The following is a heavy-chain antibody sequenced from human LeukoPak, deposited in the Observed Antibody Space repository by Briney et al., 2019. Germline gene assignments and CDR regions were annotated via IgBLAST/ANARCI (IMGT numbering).Heavy chain of an antibody. Sequence: SETLSLTCTVSGGSISSSSYSWGWIRQPPGKGLEWIGSIYYSGSTYYNPSLKSRVTISVDTSKNQFSLKLSSATAADTAVYYCVETTSAYWGQGTLVTVSS. CDR3: VETTSAY. J-gene: IGHJ4*02. V-gene: IGHV4-39*01. CDR2: IYYSGST. CDR1: GGSISSSSYS. D-gene: IGHD4-17*01.